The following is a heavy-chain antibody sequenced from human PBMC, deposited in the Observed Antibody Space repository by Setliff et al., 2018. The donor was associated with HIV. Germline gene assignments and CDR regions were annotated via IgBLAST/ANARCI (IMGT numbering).Heavy chain of an antibody. CDR1: GGSFTNYF. D-gene: IGHD3-22*01. CDR3: AREDTTGYYSLSAFDI. V-gene: IGHV4-34*01. J-gene: IGHJ3*02. Sequence: SETLSLTCAVYGGSFTNYFWSWIRQSPGKGLEWIGEINHSGRTKYNPSLKSRVTMSVDTSKNRFSLKLKSVTAADTAVYYCAREDTTGYYSLSAFDIWGQGTLVTVSS. CDR2: INHSGRT.